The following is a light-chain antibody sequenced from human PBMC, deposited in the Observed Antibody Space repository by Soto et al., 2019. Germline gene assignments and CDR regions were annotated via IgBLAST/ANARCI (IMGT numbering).Light chain of an antibody. CDR1: SSDVGGYNF. V-gene: IGLV2-8*01. Sequence: QSALTQPPSASGSRGQSVTISCTGTSSDVGGYNFVSWYQQNPGKAPKLIIYEVTQRPSGVPDRFSGSKSGNTASLTVSGLQSEDEAEYYCCSFAGRTHRVFGPGTKVTVL. CDR2: EVT. J-gene: IGLJ1*01. CDR3: CSFAGRTHRV.